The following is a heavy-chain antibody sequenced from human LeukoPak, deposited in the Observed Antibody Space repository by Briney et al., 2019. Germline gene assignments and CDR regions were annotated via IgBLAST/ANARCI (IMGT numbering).Heavy chain of an antibody. D-gene: IGHD3-22*01. Sequence: SETLSLTCTVSGYSISSGYYWSWLRQPPGKRLEWIGYVSNIETTNYNPSLKSRVTISVDTSKNQFSLRLNSVTAADTAVYYCARPPHYYDTSGYSVWGQGTLVTVSS. CDR1: GYSISSGYY. CDR2: VSNIETT. J-gene: IGHJ4*02. V-gene: IGHV4-61*01. CDR3: ARPPHYYDTSGYSV.